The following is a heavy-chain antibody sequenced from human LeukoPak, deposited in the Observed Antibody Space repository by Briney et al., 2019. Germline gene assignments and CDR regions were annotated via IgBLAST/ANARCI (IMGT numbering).Heavy chain of an antibody. J-gene: IGHJ4*02. CDR2: IYYSGST. V-gene: IGHV4-39*07. D-gene: IGHD6-13*01. CDR3: ARDILATSIAAPYY. CDR1: GDSISSSSYY. Sequence: PSETLSLTCTVSGDSISSSSYYWGWIRQPPGKGLEWIGSIYYSGSTYYNPSLKSRVTMSVDTSKNQFSLRLSSVNAADTAVYYCARDILATSIAAPYYWGQGTLVTVSS.